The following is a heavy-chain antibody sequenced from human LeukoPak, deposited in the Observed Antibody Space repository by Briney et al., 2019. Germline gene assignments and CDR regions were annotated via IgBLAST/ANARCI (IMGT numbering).Heavy chain of an antibody. J-gene: IGHJ6*03. V-gene: IGHV3-30*18. Sequence: PGGSLRLSCAASRFTFSSYGMHWVRQAPGKGLEWVAIISYDGSNKYYADSVKGRFTISRDNSKNTLYLQMNSLRAEDTAIYYCAKSGDRGAYCSGGSCYPYYYYNMDVWGKGTTVTISS. D-gene: IGHD2-15*01. CDR2: ISYDGSNK. CDR1: RFTFSSYG. CDR3: AKSGDRGAYCSGGSCYPYYYYNMDV.